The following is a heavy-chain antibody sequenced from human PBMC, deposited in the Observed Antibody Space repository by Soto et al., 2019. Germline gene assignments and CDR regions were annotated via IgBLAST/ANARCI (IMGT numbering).Heavy chain of an antibody. J-gene: IGHJ5*02. CDR1: GGSISSSNW. V-gene: IGHV4-4*02. CDR3: ATRGGVVPAAMGDDWFDP. Sequence: QVQLQESGPGLVKPSGTLSLTCAVSGGSISSSNWWSWVRQPPGKGLEWIGEIYHSGSTNYNPSLKSRVTISVDKSKNQFSLKLSSVTAADTAVYYCATRGGVVPAAMGDDWFDPWGQGTLVTVSS. CDR2: IYHSGST. D-gene: IGHD2-2*01.